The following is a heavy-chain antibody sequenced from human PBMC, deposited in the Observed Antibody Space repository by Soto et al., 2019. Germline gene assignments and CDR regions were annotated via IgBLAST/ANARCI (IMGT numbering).Heavy chain of an antibody. CDR2: IDDTGST. J-gene: IGHJ6*03. CDR3: ARGVLEWLLRDSYYYYMDV. Sequence: VQLQESGPGLVKPSETLSLTCTVSGDSISSSYWNWIRQAPGKGLEWIGYIDDTGSTNYSPAPKGRVTLSVEPSNNQYSLKLSSVTAADTAVYYCARGVLEWLLRDSYYYYMDVWGKGTTVTVSS. V-gene: IGHV4-59*01. D-gene: IGHD3-3*01. CDR1: GDSISSSY.